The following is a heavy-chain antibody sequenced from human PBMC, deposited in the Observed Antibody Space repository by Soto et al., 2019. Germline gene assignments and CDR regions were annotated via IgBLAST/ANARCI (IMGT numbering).Heavy chain of an antibody. CDR2: IYYSGST. J-gene: IGHJ6*02. CDR1: GGSISSGGYY. CDR3: ARGGVTIPQYYYYYGMDV. D-gene: IGHD3-3*01. Sequence: SETLSLTCTVSGGSISSGGYYWSWIRQHPGKGLEWIGYIYYSGSTNYNPSLKSRVTISVDTSKNQFSLKLSSVTAADTAVYYCARGGVTIPQYYYYYGMDVWGQGTTVTVSS. V-gene: IGHV4-61*08.